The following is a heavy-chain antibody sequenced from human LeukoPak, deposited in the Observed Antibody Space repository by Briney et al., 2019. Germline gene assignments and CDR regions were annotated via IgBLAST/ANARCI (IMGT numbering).Heavy chain of an antibody. CDR2: IHYSGST. V-gene: IGHV4-39*01. D-gene: IGHD3-22*01. CDR1: GGSISSSSYY. CDR3: ARQYYDRTGYYYFDY. Sequence: PSETLSLTCTVSGGSISSSSYYWGWIRQPPGKGLEWIGSIHYSGSTYYNSSLKSRVTISVDTSKNQLSLKLSSVSAADTAVYYCARQYYDRTGYYYFDYWDQGTLVSVSS. J-gene: IGHJ4*02.